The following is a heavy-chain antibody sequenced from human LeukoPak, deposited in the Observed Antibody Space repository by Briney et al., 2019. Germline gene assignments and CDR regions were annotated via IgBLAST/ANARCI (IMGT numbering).Heavy chain of an antibody. CDR2: IDWDDDK. CDR1: GFSLRTSGMC. J-gene: IGHJ4*02. CDR3: ARIRGYNSPDY. D-gene: IGHD2-15*01. V-gene: IGHV2-70*11. Sequence: SGPTLVHPTRPLILTCTFSGFSLRTSGMCVSWIRQPPGKALEWLSRIDWDDDKYYSTSLKTRPTISKDTSKNQVVLTMTNMDPVDTATYYCARIRGYNSPDYWGQGTLVTVSS.